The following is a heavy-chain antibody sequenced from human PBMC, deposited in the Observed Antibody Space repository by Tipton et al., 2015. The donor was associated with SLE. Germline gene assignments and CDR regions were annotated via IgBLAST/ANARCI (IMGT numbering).Heavy chain of an antibody. CDR2: IYHSGST. CDR1: GGSISSSLYY. J-gene: IGHJ4*02. CDR3: ARILLY. V-gene: IGHV4-39*07. Sequence: TLSLTCSVSGGSISSSLYYRGWIRQPPGKGLEWIGSIYHSGSTYYNPSLKSRVTISVDTSKNQFSLKLSSVTAADTAVYYCARILLYWGQGTLVTVSS.